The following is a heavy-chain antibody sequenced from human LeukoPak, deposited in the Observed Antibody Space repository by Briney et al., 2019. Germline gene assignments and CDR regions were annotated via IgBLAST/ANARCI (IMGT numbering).Heavy chain of an antibody. Sequence: GGSLILSCAASGFTFSTHWMYWVRQAPGKEVVWVSRVSGDGSMTSYADSVKGRFTISRDNAKDTLFLQMTSLRVEDTAVYSCASLLTPYHGSGGGGVDVWGQGTTVTVSS. CDR3: ASLLTPYHGSGGGGVDV. V-gene: IGHV3-74*01. J-gene: IGHJ6*02. CDR1: GFTFSTHW. D-gene: IGHD3-10*01. CDR2: VSGDGSMT.